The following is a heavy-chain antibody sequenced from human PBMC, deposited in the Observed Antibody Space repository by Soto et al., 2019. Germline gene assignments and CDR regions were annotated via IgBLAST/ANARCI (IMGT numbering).Heavy chain of an antibody. V-gene: IGHV1-3*01. CDR3: AREGRSSTSCDGAACRGGSYYMDV. Sequence: QIQLVQSGAEVKKPGASVKVSCKASGYTFTSNIIHWVRQAPGQRLEWMGWINGGNGDTKYSQEFQGRVTITRDTSASTAYMELSSLTSEDTSLYYCAREGRSSTSCDGAACRGGSYYMDVWGKGTTVTVSS. CDR2: INGGNGDT. J-gene: IGHJ6*03. D-gene: IGHD2-2*01. CDR1: GYTFTSNI.